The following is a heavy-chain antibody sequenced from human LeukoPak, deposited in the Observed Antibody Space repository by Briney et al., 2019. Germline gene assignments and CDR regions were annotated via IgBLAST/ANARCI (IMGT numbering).Heavy chain of an antibody. CDR2: IYYSGSN. CDR3: ARGRSIAARTAFDY. J-gene: IGHJ4*02. D-gene: IGHD6-6*01. Sequence: SETLSLTCTVSGGSISSYYWRWVRQPPGKGREGIGDIYYSGSNNYNPSLKRRGTISVDTSKTQFSLKLSSVTAADTAVYYCARGRSIAARTAFDYWGQGTLVTVSS. CDR1: GGSISSYY. V-gene: IGHV4-59*01.